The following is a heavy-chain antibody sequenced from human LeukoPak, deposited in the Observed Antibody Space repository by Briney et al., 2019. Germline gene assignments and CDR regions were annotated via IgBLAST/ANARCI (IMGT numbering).Heavy chain of an antibody. V-gene: IGHV3-64*01. CDR2: ISSNGGST. CDR1: GFTFSSYS. J-gene: IGHJ4*02. D-gene: IGHD6-13*01. Sequence: PGGSLRLSCAASGFTFSSYSMHWVRQAPRKGLEYVSAISSNGGSTYYANSVKARFTISRDNSRNTLYLQVGSLRAEDMAVYYCARVYSSIWTVDYWGQGTLVTVSS. CDR3: ARVYSSIWTVDY.